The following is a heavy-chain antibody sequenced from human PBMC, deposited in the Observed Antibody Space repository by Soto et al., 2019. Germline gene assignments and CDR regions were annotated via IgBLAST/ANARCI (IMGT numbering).Heavy chain of an antibody. CDR2: ISYDGSNK. CDR1: GFTFSSYA. CDR3: AKDVLWWTDV. D-gene: IGHD2-21*01. V-gene: IGHV3-30*04. J-gene: IGHJ6*02. Sequence: QVQLVESGGGVVQPGRSLRLSCAASGFTFSSYAMHWVRQAPGKGLEWVAVISYDGSNKYYADSVKGRFTISRDNSKNTPYLQMNSLRAEDTAVYYCAKDVLWWTDVWAQGTTVTVSS.